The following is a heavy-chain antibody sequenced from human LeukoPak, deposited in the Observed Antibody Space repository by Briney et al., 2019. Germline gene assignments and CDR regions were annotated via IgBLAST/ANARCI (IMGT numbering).Heavy chain of an antibody. CDR3: ARGTTFDY. Sequence: LSGGSLRLSCAASGFTFSSYEMNWVRQAPGKGLEWVSYISSSGSAIYYADSVKGRFTISRDDAKNSLYLQMNSLRAEDTAVYYCARGTTFDYWGQGTLVTVSS. J-gene: IGHJ4*02. CDR1: GFTFSSYE. V-gene: IGHV3-48*03. D-gene: IGHD4-11*01. CDR2: ISSSGSAI.